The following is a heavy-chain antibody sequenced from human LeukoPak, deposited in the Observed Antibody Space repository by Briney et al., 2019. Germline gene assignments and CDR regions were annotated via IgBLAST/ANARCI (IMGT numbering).Heavy chain of an antibody. D-gene: IGHD3-22*01. V-gene: IGHV3-23*03. CDR2: IYSGGST. J-gene: IGHJ4*02. CDR1: GFNFSNYA. Sequence: GGTLRLSCAASGFNFSNYAMSWVRQAPGKGLEWVSVIYSGGSTYYADSVKGRFTISRDNSKNTLYLQTNSLRAEDTALYYCAKDGAWLRFDDWGQGILVIVSA. CDR3: AKDGAWLRFDD.